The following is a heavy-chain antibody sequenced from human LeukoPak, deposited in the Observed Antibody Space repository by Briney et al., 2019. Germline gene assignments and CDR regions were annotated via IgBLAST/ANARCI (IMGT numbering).Heavy chain of an antibody. Sequence: GGSLRLSCAASGFTFSSYSMSWVRQAPGKGLEWVANIKQDGREKYYVDSVKGRFTISRDNAKNSLYLQVNSLRAEDTAVYYCARLRNYAFDIWGQGTMVTVSS. V-gene: IGHV3-7*01. CDR2: IKQDGREK. CDR1: GFTFSSYS. J-gene: IGHJ3*02. D-gene: IGHD5-24*01. CDR3: ARLRNYAFDI.